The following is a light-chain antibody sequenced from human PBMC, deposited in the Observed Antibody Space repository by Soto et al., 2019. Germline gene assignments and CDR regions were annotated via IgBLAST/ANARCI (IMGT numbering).Light chain of an antibody. CDR1: QSISGW. V-gene: IGKV1-5*01. Sequence: GARVTITCRASQSISGWMAWYQQKPGKAPKLLIYDVSSLESGVPSRFSGSGSGTEFTLAISSLQPDDFATYYCQQYNSYPWTFGQGTRVDIK. J-gene: IGKJ1*01. CDR3: QQYNSYPWT. CDR2: DVS.